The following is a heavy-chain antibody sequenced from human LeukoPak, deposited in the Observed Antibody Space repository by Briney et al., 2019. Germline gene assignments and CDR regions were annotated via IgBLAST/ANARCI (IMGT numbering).Heavy chain of an antibody. CDR3: ARATMVRGVERFDP. D-gene: IGHD3-10*01. CDR1: GYTFTSNA. V-gene: IGHV1-3*04. CDR2: INTGNDNT. J-gene: IGHJ5*02. Sequence: ASVKVSCKASGYTFTSNAIHWMRQAPGQRLEWMGWINTGNDNTKYSQKFQGRVTITRDTSASTAYMELSSLRSEDTAVYYCARATMVRGVERFDPWGQGTLVTVSS.